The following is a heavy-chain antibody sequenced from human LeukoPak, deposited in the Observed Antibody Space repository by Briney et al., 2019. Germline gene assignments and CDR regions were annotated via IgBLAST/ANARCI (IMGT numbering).Heavy chain of an antibody. J-gene: IGHJ4*02. Sequence: GESLKISCKGSGYTFTTYWIGWVRQMPGKGLEWMGFIYPGDSDTRYTPSFQGQVTISADKSISTAYLQWGSLKASDTAMYYCERNIASSSGWPFNYWGQGTLVTVSS. D-gene: IGHD6-19*01. CDR2: IYPGDSDT. V-gene: IGHV5-51*01. CDR3: ERNIASSSGWPFNY. CDR1: GYTFTTYW.